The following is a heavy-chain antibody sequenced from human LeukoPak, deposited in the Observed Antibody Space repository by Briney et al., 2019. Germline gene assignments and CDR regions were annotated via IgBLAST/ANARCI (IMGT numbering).Heavy chain of an antibody. V-gene: IGHV4-59*01. CDR2: VYYSGST. J-gene: IGHJ4*02. D-gene: IGHD6-13*01. Sequence: SETLSLTCTVSVXSISIYYWTWIRQPPGKGLECIGYVYYSGSTNYSLCHKSRVTISVDTSKNQFSLKLSSVTAADTAMYYCARRQVQPERFDYWGRGTLVTVCS. CDR3: ARRQVQPERFDY. CDR1: VXSISIYY.